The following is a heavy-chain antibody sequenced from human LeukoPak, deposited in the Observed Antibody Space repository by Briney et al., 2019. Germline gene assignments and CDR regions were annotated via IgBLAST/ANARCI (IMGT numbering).Heavy chain of an antibody. D-gene: IGHD1-26*01. CDR2: IKNKSDGGTA. J-gene: IGHJ4*02. Sequence: GGSLRLSCAVSGFTFSSAWMAWVRQAPGKGLEWLGRIKNKSDGGTADSAEPAKGRFTISRDDSKSTLYLQMNSLGTEDTGVYYCTTWGGSFSRYWGQGTLVTVSS. CDR3: TTWGGSFSRY. V-gene: IGHV3-15*01. CDR1: GFTFSSAW.